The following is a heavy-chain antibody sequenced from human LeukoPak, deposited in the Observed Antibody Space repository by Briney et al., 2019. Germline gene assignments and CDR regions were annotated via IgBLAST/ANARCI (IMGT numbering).Heavy chain of an antibody. D-gene: IGHD3-3*01. Sequence: PSETLSLICTVSGGSIRSYYWSGIRQPPGKGLEWIGDIYFSGSTSYNPSLKSRVTISVGRSKNQFSLKLSSVAAADTAVYYCERSYDTNFDYWGQGTLVTVSS. V-gene: IGHV4-59*01. CDR2: IYFSGST. CDR1: GGSIRSYY. CDR3: ERSYDTNFDY. J-gene: IGHJ4*02.